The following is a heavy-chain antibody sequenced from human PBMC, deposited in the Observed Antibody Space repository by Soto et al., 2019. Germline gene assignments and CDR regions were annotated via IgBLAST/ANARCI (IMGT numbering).Heavy chain of an antibody. J-gene: IGHJ6*02. CDR1: GYTFTGYY. D-gene: IGHD3-10*01. Sequence: GASVKVSCKASGYTFTGYYMHWVRQAPGQGLEWMGWINPNSGGTNYAQKFQGWVTMTRDTSISTAYMELSRLRSDDTAVYYCARDQNSMVRGVDGMDVWGQGTTVTVSS. V-gene: IGHV1-2*04. CDR2: INPNSGGT. CDR3: ARDQNSMVRGVDGMDV.